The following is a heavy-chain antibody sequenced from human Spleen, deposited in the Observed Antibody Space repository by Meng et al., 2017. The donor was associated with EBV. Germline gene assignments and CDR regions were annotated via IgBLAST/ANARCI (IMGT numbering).Heavy chain of an antibody. J-gene: IGHJ4*02. CDR1: GVSFSGYY. D-gene: IGHD3-22*01. CDR2: IDHTGST. Sequence: QVQLQQWGAGLLKPSXXLSLTXAVNGVSFSGYYCRWTRQTPGKGLEWIGEIDHTGSTNYNPSLRSRVIISGDTSNNHFSLKLTSVTPADTAVYYCARGGYYDSSGYSGLGLWGQGTLGTVSS. V-gene: IGHV4-34*01. CDR3: ARGGYYDSSGYSGLGL.